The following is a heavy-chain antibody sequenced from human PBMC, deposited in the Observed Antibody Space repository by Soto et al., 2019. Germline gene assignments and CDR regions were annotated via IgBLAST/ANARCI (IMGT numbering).Heavy chain of an antibody. CDR2: IYSGGST. V-gene: IGHV3-66*01. CDR3: AREQITMVRGVITPFDY. CDR1: GFTVSRNY. Sequence: EVQLVESGGGLVQPGGSLRLSCAASGFTVSRNYMSWVRQAPGKGLEWVSVIYSGGSTYYADSVKGRFTISRDNSKNTLYLQMNSLRAEDTAVYYCAREQITMVRGVITPFDYWGQGTLVTVSS. J-gene: IGHJ4*02. D-gene: IGHD3-10*01.